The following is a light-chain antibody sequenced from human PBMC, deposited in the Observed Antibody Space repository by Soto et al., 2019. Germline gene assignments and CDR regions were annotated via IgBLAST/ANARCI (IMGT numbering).Light chain of an antibody. CDR2: AAS. CDR1: QSISSY. Sequence: DIQMTQSPSSLSASVGDRVTITCRASQSISSYLNWYQQKPGKAPKLLIYAASSLQSGVPSRFSGSGSGTDFTLTISSLQPEDFATYYCQQSYRRRSFGQGTKLEIK. V-gene: IGKV1-39*01. J-gene: IGKJ2*01. CDR3: QQSYRRRS.